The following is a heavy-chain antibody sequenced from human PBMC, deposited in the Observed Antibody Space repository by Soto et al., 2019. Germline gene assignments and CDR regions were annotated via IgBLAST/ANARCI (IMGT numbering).Heavy chain of an antibody. CDR1: GFSFSNHS. CDR3: AREWSGYLDT. CDR2: IRHSSSKT. J-gene: IGHJ5*02. D-gene: IGHD3-3*01. V-gene: IGHV3-48*01. Sequence: VGSLRHSCAASGFSFSNHSMSWVRQAPGKGLEWVSYIRHSSSKTYYADSVKGRFTISRDNAKNSLYLQSNSLRAEDTAIYYCAREWSGYLDTWGQGTLVTVSS.